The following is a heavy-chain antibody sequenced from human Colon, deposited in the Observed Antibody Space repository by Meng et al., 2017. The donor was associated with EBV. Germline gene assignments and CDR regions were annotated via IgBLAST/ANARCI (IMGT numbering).Heavy chain of an antibody. D-gene: IGHD6-19*01. CDR1: GGSVSSGVYY. Sequence: QVQLHESGAGLVKPSQTLSLTCTVSGGSVSSGVYYWTWIRQHPGKGLEWFGHIYYSGSTFYNPSLKRRVIISIDTSKNQFSLNLRSVTAADTAVYYRARVSSGWDYFDYWGQGTLVTVSS. J-gene: IGHJ4*02. V-gene: IGHV4-31*03. CDR2: IYYSGST. CDR3: ARVSSGWDYFDY.